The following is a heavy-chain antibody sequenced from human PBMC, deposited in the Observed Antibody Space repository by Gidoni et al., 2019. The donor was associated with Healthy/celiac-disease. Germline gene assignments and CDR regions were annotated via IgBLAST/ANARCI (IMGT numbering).Heavy chain of an antibody. D-gene: IGHD2-2*01. J-gene: IGHJ6*02. CDR1: GFTFSSYP. CDR3: AKDTKYRSSTSCPDGMDV. CDR2: SSGSGGST. Sequence: VQLLESGGGLVQPGGSLRHSCAASGFTFSSYPMRWVRQAPGKGLEWVSASSGSGGSTYYADSVKGRFTISRDNSKNTLYLQMNSLRAEDTAVYYCAKDTKYRSSTSCPDGMDVWGQGTTVTVSS. V-gene: IGHV3-23*01.